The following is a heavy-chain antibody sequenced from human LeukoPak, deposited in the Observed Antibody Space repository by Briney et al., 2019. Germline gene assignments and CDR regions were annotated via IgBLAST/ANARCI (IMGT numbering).Heavy chain of an antibody. CDR3: ARDVVQDFVVVPAARGFDY. D-gene: IGHD2-2*01. CDR1: GGSISSSSYY. V-gene: IGHV4-39*07. Sequence: SETLSLTCTVSGGSISSSSYYWGWIRQPPGKGLEWIGSIYYSGSTYYNPSLKSRVTISVDTSKNQFSLKLSSVTAADTAVYYCARDVVQDFVVVPAARGFDYWGQGTLVTVSS. J-gene: IGHJ4*02. CDR2: IYYSGST.